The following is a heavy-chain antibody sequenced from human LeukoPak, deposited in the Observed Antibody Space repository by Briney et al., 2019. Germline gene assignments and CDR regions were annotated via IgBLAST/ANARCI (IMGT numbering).Heavy chain of an antibody. CDR2: ISYDGSNK. J-gene: IGHJ4*02. CDR1: GFTFSSYA. D-gene: IGHD3-22*01. Sequence: GRSLRLSCAASGFTFSSYAMHWVRQAPGKGLEWVAVISYDGSNKYYADSVKGRFTISRDNSKNTLYLQMNSLRAEDTAVYYCAKGGSYYYDTSGYFGYWGQGTLVTVSS. V-gene: IGHV3-30-3*01. CDR3: AKGGSYYYDTSGYFGY.